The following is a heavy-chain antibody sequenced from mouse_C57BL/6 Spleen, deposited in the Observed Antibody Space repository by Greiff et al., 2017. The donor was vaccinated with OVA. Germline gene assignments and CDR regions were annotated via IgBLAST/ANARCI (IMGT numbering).Heavy chain of an antibody. J-gene: IGHJ2*01. V-gene: IGHV1-82*01. Sequence: VNVVESGPELVKPGASVKISCKASGYAFSSYWMNWVKQRPGKGLEWIGRIYPGDGDTNYNGKFKGKATLTADKSSSTAYMQLSSLTSEDSAVYFYARSEFYYWGQGTTLTVSS. CDR2: IYPGDGDT. CDR3: ARSEFYY. CDR1: GYAFSSYW.